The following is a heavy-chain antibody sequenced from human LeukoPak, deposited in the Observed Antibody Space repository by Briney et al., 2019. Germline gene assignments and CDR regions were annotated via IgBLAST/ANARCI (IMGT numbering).Heavy chain of an antibody. D-gene: IGHD2-2*01. CDR3: ARAYCSSTSCYSTQVFDY. Sequence: PGGSLRLSCAASGFTFSSYWMSRVRQAPGKGLEWVANIKQDGSEKYYVDSVKGRFTNSRDNAKNSLYLQMNSLRAEDTAVYYCARAYCSSTSCYSTQVFDYWGQGTLVTVSS. CDR1: GFTFSSYW. V-gene: IGHV3-7*01. J-gene: IGHJ4*02. CDR2: IKQDGSEK.